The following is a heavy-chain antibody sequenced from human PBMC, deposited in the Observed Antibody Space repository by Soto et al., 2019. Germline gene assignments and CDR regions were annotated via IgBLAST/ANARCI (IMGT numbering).Heavy chain of an antibody. CDR3: ARDVSMAVESKVAVATVY. V-gene: IGHV1-18*01. D-gene: IGHD5-12*01. CDR2: ISAYNGNT. Sequence: ASVKVSCKASGYTFTSYGISWVRQAPGQGLEWMGWISAYNGNTNYAQKLQGRVTMTTDTSTSTAYMELRSLRSDDTAVYYCARDVSMAVESKVAVATVYWGQGTLVTVSS. J-gene: IGHJ4*02. CDR1: GYTFTSYG.